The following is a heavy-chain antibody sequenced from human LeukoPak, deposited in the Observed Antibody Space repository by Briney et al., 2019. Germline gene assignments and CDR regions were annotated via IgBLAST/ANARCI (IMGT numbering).Heavy chain of an antibody. CDR1: GFPFSDYY. CDR3: ARQGDLGYCSSASCYHFDY. J-gene: IGHJ4*02. V-gene: IGHV3-11*01. D-gene: IGHD2-2*01. Sequence: GGSLRLSCAASGFPFSDYYMSWIRQAPGKGLEWVSYISSSGSTIYYADSVKGRFTISRDNAKNSLYLQMNSLRAEDTAMYYCARQGDLGYCSSASCYHFDYWGQGTLVPVSS. CDR2: ISSSGSTI.